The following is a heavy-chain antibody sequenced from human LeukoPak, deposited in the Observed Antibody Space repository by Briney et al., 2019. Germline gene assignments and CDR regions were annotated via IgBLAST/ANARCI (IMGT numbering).Heavy chain of an antibody. CDR3: AKGGSYYYYYMDV. D-gene: IGHD1-26*01. Sequence: PGRSLRLSCAASGFAFTSYAMSWVRQAPGKGLEWVSVISGSGGTTYYADSVKGRFTISRDNSKNTLFLQMNSLRAEDTAVYYCAKGGSYYYYYMDVWGKGTTVTVSS. CDR1: GFAFTSYA. J-gene: IGHJ6*03. CDR2: ISGSGGTT. V-gene: IGHV3-23*01.